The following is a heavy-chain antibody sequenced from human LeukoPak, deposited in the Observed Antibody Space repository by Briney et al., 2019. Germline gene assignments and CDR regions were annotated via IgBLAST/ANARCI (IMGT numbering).Heavy chain of an antibody. V-gene: IGHV4-39*01. D-gene: IGHD3-22*01. J-gene: IGHJ3*02. CDR3: ARPRGASYYYDSSGYYNTAFDI. CDR1: GGSISSSSYY. CDR2: VYYSGNT. Sequence: SETLSLTCPVSGGSISSSSYYWGWIRQPPGKGLEWIGTVYYSGNTYYNPSLQSRVTISVDTSKNQFSLRLSSVTAADTAVYYCARPRGASYYYDSSGYYNTAFDIWGQGTMVTVSS.